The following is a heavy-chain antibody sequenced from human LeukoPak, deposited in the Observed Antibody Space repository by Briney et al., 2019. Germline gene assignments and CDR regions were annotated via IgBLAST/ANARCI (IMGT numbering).Heavy chain of an antibody. J-gene: IGHJ2*01. Sequence: SVKVSCKASGGTFSNYAISWVRQAPGQGLELMGVMIPIFGTANYAQKFQGRVTITTEESTSTAYMELSSLRSEDTAVYYCSESTREYQYYPHTSGGWDFDFWGRGTLVTVSS. CDR3: SESTREYQYYPHTSGGWDFDF. D-gene: IGHD3-22*01. CDR1: GGTFSNYA. CDR2: MIPIFGTA. V-gene: IGHV1-69*05.